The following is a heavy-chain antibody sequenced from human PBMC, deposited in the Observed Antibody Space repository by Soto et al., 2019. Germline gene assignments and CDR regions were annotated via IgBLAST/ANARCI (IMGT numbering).Heavy chain of an antibody. CDR1: GGSISSSSYY. CDR3: ASYGDYYYYYGMDV. V-gene: IGHV4-39*01. D-gene: IGHD4-17*01. Sequence: SETLCLTCTVSGGSISSSSYYWGWIRQPPGKGLEWIGSIYYSGSTYYNPSLKSRVTISVDTSKNQFSLKLSSVTAADTAVYYCASYGDYYYYYGMDVWGQGTTVTVSS. J-gene: IGHJ6*02. CDR2: IYYSGST.